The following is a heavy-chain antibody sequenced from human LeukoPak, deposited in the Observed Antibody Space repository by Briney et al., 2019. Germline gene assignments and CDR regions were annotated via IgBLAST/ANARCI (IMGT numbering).Heavy chain of an antibody. Sequence: GGSLRLSCGASGFXFSSYGMHWVRQAPGKGLEWVAVISYDGSNKYYADSVKGRFTISRDNSKNTLYLQMNSLRAEDTAVYYCANSEKYYYDSSGYWGLDYWGQGTLVTVSS. V-gene: IGHV3-30*18. CDR1: GFXFSSYG. CDR3: ANSEKYYYDSSGYWGLDY. CDR2: ISYDGSNK. J-gene: IGHJ4*02. D-gene: IGHD3-22*01.